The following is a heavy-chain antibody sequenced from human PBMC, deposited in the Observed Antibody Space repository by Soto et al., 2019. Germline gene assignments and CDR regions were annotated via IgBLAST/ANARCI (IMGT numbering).Heavy chain of an antibody. V-gene: IGHV3-53*02. CDR1: GFTVSSNY. CDR2: IYSGGRT. D-gene: IGHD3-22*01. Sequence: EVQLVETGGGLIQPGGYLRLSCAASGFTVSSNYMSWVRQAPGQGLERVSFIYSGGRTYYADSVKGRFTISRDNSKNTLYLQMNSLRAEDTAVYYCAREAISSDYFDYWGQGTLVIVSS. CDR3: AREAISSDYFDY. J-gene: IGHJ4*02.